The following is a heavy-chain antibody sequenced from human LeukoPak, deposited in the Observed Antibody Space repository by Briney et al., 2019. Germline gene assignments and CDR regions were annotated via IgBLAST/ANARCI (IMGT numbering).Heavy chain of an antibody. D-gene: IGHD3-22*01. V-gene: IGHV1-46*01. CDR2: INPSGGST. CDR3: ARVDHYYDSSGYFGH. Sequence: GASVKVSCKASGYTFTGYYMHWVRQAPGQGLEWMGIINPSGGSTSYAQKFQGRVTMTRDMSTSTVYMELSSLRSEDTAVYYCARVDHYYDSSGYFGHWGQGTLVTVSS. J-gene: IGHJ4*02. CDR1: GYTFTGYY.